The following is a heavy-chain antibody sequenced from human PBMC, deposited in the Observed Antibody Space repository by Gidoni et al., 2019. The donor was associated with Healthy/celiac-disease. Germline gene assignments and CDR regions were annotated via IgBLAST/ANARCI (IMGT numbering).Heavy chain of an antibody. CDR3: ARDPGVGATSDAFDI. Sequence: QVQLVQSGAEVKKPGSAVKVPCKASGGTFSSDTISWVRQAPGQGREWMGRIIPILGIANYAQKFQGRVTITADKSTSTAYMELRSLRSEDTAVYYCARDPGVGATSDAFDIWGQGTMVTVSS. D-gene: IGHD1-26*01. CDR2: IIPILGIA. V-gene: IGHV1-69*08. CDR1: GGTFSSDT. J-gene: IGHJ3*02.